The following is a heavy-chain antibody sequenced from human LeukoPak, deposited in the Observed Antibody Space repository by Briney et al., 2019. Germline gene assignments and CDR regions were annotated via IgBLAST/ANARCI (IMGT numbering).Heavy chain of an antibody. CDR1: GGTFSSYA. CDR3: SRDVDIEGHFDC. J-gene: IGHJ4*02. V-gene: IGHV1-69*13. Sequence: SVKVSCKASGGTFSSYAISWVRQAPGQGLEWMGRIIPIFGTANYAQQFQGRVTITADESTSTAYMELSSLRSEDKAAYYYSRDVDIEGHFDCWGQGTLVTVSS. D-gene: IGHD2-2*03. CDR2: IIPIFGTA.